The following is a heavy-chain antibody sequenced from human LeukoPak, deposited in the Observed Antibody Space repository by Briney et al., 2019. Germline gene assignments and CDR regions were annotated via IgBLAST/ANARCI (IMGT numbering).Heavy chain of an antibody. D-gene: IGHD4-17*01. Sequence: PSQTLSLTCAVYGESFSGYYWSWIRQPPGKGLEWIGEINHSGSTNYNPSLKSRVTISVDTSKNQFSLKLSSVTAADTAVYYCARGLLTTVTPFDYWGQGTLVTVSS. CDR3: ARGLLTTVTPFDY. CDR2: INHSGST. J-gene: IGHJ4*02. CDR1: GESFSGYY. V-gene: IGHV4-34*01.